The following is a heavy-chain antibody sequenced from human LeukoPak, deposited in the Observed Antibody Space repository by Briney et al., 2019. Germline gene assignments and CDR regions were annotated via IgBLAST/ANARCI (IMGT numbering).Heavy chain of an antibody. CDR1: GGSFSGYY. V-gene: IGHV4-34*01. CDR2: INHSGST. Sequence: PSETLSLTCAVYGGSFSGYYWSWIRQPPGKGLEWIGEINHSGSTNYNPSLKSRVTISVDTSKNQFSLKLSSVTAADTAVYYCARARSSPYDYVWGGDRYYYGMDVWGQGTTVTASS. D-gene: IGHD3-16*01. J-gene: IGHJ6*02. CDR3: ARARSSPYDYVWGGDRYYYGMDV.